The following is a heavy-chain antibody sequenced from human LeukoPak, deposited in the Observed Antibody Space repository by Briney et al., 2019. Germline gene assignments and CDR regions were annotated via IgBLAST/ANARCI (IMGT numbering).Heavy chain of an antibody. Sequence: GRSLRLSCAASAFPFSSYGMHWVRQAPGKGLEWVAVIWHDGSHKYYADSVTGRFTVSRDNSKNTLYLQMNSLRAEDTAIYYCASGVYSSGWYLDYWGQGTLVTVSS. V-gene: IGHV3-33*01. J-gene: IGHJ4*02. CDR1: AFPFSSYG. D-gene: IGHD6-19*01. CDR3: ASGVYSSGWYLDY. CDR2: IWHDGSHK.